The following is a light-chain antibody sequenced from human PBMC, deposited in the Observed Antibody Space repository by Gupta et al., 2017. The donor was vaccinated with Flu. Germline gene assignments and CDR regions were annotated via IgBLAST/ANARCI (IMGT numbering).Light chain of an antibody. CDR3: QTWGAGFPV. CDR1: SGHSSYA. CDR2: VNRDGSY. V-gene: IGLV4-69*02. Sequence: QLVLTQSPSASAPLGASVRLTCTLSSGHSSYAVAWHQQQPGKGPRYLMKVNRDGSYTRGDGIPHRFSGSSSGSERHFTISSLQSDDEADYYCQTWGAGFPVFGGGTKLTVL. J-gene: IGLJ3*02.